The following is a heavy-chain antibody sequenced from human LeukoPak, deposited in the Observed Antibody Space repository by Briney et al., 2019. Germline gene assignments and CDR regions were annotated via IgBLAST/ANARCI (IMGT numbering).Heavy chain of an antibody. CDR3: ARDLSGLDAFDI. CDR1: GFTFSAYG. V-gene: IGHV3-23*01. CDR2: VLSDGGTT. J-gene: IGHJ3*02. D-gene: IGHD3-3*02. Sequence: PGGSLRLSCAASGFTFSAYGMSWVRQAPGKGLEWVSGVLSDGGTTYYADSVKGRFTISRDNSRNTLYLQMNSLRAEDTAVYSCARDLSGLDAFDIWGQGTMVTVSS.